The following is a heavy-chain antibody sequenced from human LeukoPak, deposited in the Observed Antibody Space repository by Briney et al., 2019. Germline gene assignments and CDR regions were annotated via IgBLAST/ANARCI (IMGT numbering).Heavy chain of an antibody. CDR1: GGSISSGGFY. Sequence: SQTLSLTCTVSGGSISSGGFYWIWIRQHPGKGLEWLGYIYYSGTTYYNPSLKSRVTFSVDTSKNQFSLKLNPVTAADTALYYCARGTTDGYSYGRFDYWGQGTLVTVSS. V-gene: IGHV4-31*03. CDR3: ARGTTDGYSYGRFDY. D-gene: IGHD5-18*01. J-gene: IGHJ4*02. CDR2: IYYSGTT.